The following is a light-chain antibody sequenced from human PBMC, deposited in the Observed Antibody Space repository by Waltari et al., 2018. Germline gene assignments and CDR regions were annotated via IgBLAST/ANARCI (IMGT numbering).Light chain of an antibody. CDR3: SSYAGSNNYV. CDR1: SSDIGASNY. J-gene: IGLJ1*01. V-gene: IGLV2-8*01. Sequence: QSALTQPPSASGSPGQSVTISCTGTSSDIGASNYVSWYQQHPGKAPKRMIYEVSKRPSGVPDRFSGSKSGNTASLTVSGLQAEDEAVYYCSSYAGSNNYVFGTGTKVTVL. CDR2: EVS.